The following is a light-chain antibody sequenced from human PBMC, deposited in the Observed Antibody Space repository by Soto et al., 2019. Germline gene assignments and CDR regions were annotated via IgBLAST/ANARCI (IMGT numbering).Light chain of an antibody. CDR2: AAS. CDR3: QNFDSAAFT. J-gene: IGKJ3*01. Sequence: DIQMTQSPPSLSASVGDRVTITCRASLDISNYLAWYQQRPGKVPRLLIYAASTLQSGVPSRFSGSGSGTDFTLTISSLLPEDAATYYCQNFDSAAFTFGPGTKVDIK. CDR1: LDISNY. V-gene: IGKV1-27*01.